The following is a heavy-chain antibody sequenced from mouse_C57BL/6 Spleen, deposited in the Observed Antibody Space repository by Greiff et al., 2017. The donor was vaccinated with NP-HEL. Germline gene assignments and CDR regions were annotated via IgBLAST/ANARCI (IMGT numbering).Heavy chain of an antibody. D-gene: IGHD1-1*01. CDR2: ISYDGSN. V-gene: IGHV3-6*01. Sequence: EVQVVESGPGLVKPSQSLSLTCSVTGYSITSCYYWNWIRQFPGNKLEWMSYISYDGSNNYNPSLKNRISITRDTSKNQFFLKLNSVTTEDTATYYCAREGSTYWYFDVWGTGTTVTVSS. CDR1: GYSITSCYY. J-gene: IGHJ1*03. CDR3: AREGSTYWYFDV.